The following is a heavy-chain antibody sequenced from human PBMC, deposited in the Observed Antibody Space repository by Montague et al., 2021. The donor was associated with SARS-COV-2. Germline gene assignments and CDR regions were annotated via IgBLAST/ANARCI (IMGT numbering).Heavy chain of an antibody. CDR1: GDSVSSNIAT. CDR3: ARAYRGGDCYFYWYFDL. CDR2: TYYRSKWYN. J-gene: IGHJ2*01. D-gene: IGHD2-21*02. V-gene: IGHV6-1*01. Sequence: CAISGDSVSSNIATWNWIRQSPSRGLEWLGRTYYRSKWYNDYAVSVKSRVIINPDTSNNRISLQLNSVTPEDTAVYHCARAYRGGDCYFYWYFDLWGRGTLVTVSS.